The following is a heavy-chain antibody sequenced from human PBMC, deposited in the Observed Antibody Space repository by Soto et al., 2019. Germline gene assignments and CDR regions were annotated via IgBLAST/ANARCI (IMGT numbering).Heavy chain of an antibody. J-gene: IGHJ1*01. CDR1: GGTFSSYA. D-gene: IGHD1-1*01. CDR3: ARGWNGFAH. CDR2: IIPVFGTA. V-gene: IGHV1-69*01. Sequence: QVQLVQPGAEVKKPGSSVKVSCKASGGTFSSYAISWVRRSPGQGLECMGGIIPVFGTANYAQKFQGRVTIKADVCTREVGVELSGMGAGESVVYYCARGWNGFAHWGQGTLVTVSS.